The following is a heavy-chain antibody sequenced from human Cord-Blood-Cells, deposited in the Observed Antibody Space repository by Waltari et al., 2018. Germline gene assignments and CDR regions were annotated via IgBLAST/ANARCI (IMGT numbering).Heavy chain of an antibody. Sequence: PGLEWMGGIIPIFGTANYAQKFQGRVTCNADESTCKAYMELSSLRSEDTPVYYCSRDWGCAFDIWGQGTMVTVSS. J-gene: IGHJ3*02. D-gene: IGHD7-27*01. CDR3: SRDWGCAFDI. V-gene: IGHV1-69*01. CDR2: IIPIFGTA.